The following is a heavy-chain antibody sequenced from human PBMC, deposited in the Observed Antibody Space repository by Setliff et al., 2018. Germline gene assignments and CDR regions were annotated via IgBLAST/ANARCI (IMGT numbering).Heavy chain of an antibody. J-gene: IGHJ1*01. CDR2: INWSGAGT. Sequence: GGSLRLSCAASGFTFDDYGMAWVRQAPGKGLEWVSGINWSGAGTGYADSVKGRFTISRDNTNNSLYLQMNHLRAEDTALYYCAGGGVAATAPNGLWGQGTLVTVSS. V-gene: IGHV3-20*04. CDR1: GFTFDDYG. D-gene: IGHD6-13*01. CDR3: AGGGVAATAPNGL.